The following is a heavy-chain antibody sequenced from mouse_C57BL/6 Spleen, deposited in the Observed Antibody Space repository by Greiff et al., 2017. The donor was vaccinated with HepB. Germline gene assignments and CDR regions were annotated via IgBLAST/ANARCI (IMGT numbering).Heavy chain of an antibody. J-gene: IGHJ4*01. CDR1: GFTFSDYG. V-gene: IGHV5-17*01. CDR3: ASRYAMDY. CDR2: ISSGSSTI. Sequence: VKLQESGGGLVKPGGSLKLSCAASGFTFSDYGMHWVRQAPEKGLEWVAYISSGSSTIYYADTVKGRFTISRDNAKNTLFLQMTSLRSEDTAMYYCASRYAMDYWGQGTSVTVSS.